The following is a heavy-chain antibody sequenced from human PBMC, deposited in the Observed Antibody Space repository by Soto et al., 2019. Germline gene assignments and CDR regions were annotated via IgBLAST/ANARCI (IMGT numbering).Heavy chain of an antibody. CDR2: INSDGSTT. Sequence: EVQLVESGGGLVQSGGSLRLSCAASGFTFSSYWMHWVRQAPGKGLVWVSRINSDGSTTSYADSVKGRFTISRDNAKNTLYLQMNSLRAEDTAVYYCARVRNGDWYFDYWGQGTLVTISS. J-gene: IGHJ4*02. CDR1: GFTFSSYW. D-gene: IGHD4-17*01. V-gene: IGHV3-74*01. CDR3: ARVRNGDWYFDY.